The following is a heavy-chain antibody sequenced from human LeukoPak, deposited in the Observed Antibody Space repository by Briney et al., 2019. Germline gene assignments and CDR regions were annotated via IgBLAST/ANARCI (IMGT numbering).Heavy chain of an antibody. V-gene: IGHV5-10-1*01. CDR2: IDPSDSYT. D-gene: IGHD3-10*01. Sequence: GESLKISCKGSGYSFTSYWISWVRQMPGKGLEWMGRIDPSDSYTNYSPSFQGHVTISADKSISTAYLQWSSLKASDTAMYYCARHVCGSGSYYKNWFDPWGQGTLVTVSS. CDR1: GYSFTSYW. CDR3: ARHVCGSGSYYKNWFDP. J-gene: IGHJ5*02.